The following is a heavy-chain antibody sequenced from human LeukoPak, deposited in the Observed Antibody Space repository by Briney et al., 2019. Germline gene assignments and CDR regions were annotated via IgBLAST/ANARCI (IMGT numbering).Heavy chain of an antibody. CDR1: GFTLDDYA. D-gene: IGHD1-26*01. V-gene: IGHV3-9*01. J-gene: IGHJ4*02. Sequence: GGSLRLSCAASGFTLDDYAMHWVRQAPGKGLEWVSGISWNSGSIGYADSVKGRFTISRDNAKNSLYLQMNSLRAEDTALYYCAKAPGPGIVGATIYFDYWGQGALVTVSS. CDR2: ISWNSGSI. CDR3: AKAPGPGIVGATIYFDY.